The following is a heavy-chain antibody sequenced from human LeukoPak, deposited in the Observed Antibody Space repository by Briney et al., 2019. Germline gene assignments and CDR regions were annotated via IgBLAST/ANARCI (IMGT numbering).Heavy chain of an antibody. CDR1: GGTFSSYG. CDR2: IIPIFGTA. V-gene: IGHV1-69*13. Sequence: SVKVSCKASGGTFSSYGISWVRQAPGQGLEWMGGIIPIFGTANYAQKFQGRVTITAVDSMNTAYMGLRSLRSEDTAVYFCARGWLAETTVVTPYNYWGQGTLVTVSS. J-gene: IGHJ4*02. CDR3: ARGWLAETTVVTPYNY. D-gene: IGHD4-23*01.